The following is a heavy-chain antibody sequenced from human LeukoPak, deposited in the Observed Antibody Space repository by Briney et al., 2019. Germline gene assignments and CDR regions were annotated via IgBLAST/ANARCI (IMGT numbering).Heavy chain of an antibody. J-gene: IGHJ5*02. CDR2: IYTSGST. CDR3: ARERVAGTVGGVFWFGP. D-gene: IGHD6-19*01. Sequence: PSETLSLTCTVSGGSISSYYWSWIRQPAGKGLEWIGRIYTSGSTHYNPSLKSRVTMSVDTSMNQFSLKLSSVTAADTAVYYCARERVAGTVGGVFWFGPWGQGTLVTVSS. CDR1: GGSISSYY. V-gene: IGHV4-4*07.